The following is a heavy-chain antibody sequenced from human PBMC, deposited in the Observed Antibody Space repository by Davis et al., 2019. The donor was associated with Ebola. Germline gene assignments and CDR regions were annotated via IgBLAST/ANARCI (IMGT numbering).Heavy chain of an antibody. V-gene: IGHV4-30-4*08. D-gene: IGHD4-17*01. CDR1: GGSISSYY. CDR3: ARGDYGDYGGWFDP. J-gene: IGHJ5*02. Sequence: PSETLSLTCTVSGGSISSYYWSWIRQPPGKGLEWIGYIYYSGSTYYNPSLKSRVTISVETSKNQFSLKLRSVTAADTAVYYCARGDYGDYGGWFDPWGQGTLVTVSS. CDR2: IYYSGST.